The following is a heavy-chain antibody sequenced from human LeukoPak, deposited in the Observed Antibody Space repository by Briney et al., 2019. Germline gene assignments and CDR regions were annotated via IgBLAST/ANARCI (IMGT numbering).Heavy chain of an antibody. CDR3: ARDRNYYDSSGYYSTFAFDI. D-gene: IGHD3-22*01. V-gene: IGHV3-30*02. J-gene: IGHJ3*02. CDR1: GFIFSSYG. CDR2: ISYDGYRK. Sequence: GDSLRLSCAASGFIFSSYGMHWVRQAPGKGLEWVAYISYDGYRKDYGDSVKGRFTVSRDNSKNTLFLQMNSLRAEDTAVYYCARDRNYYDSSGYYSTFAFDIWGQGTMVTVSS.